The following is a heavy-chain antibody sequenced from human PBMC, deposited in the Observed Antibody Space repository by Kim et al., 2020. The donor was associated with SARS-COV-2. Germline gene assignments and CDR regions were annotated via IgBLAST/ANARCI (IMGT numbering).Heavy chain of an antibody. CDR3: AREQYYYDSSGWERYYYYYGMDV. CDR1: GFTFSSYA. Sequence: GGSLRLSCAASGFTFSSYAMHWVRQAPGKGLEYVSAISSNGGSTYYANSVKGRFTISRDNSKNTLYLQMGSLRAEDMAVYYCAREQYYYDSSGWERYYYYYGMDVWGRGTTVTVSS. J-gene: IGHJ6*02. V-gene: IGHV3-64*01. CDR2: ISSNGGST. D-gene: IGHD3-22*01.